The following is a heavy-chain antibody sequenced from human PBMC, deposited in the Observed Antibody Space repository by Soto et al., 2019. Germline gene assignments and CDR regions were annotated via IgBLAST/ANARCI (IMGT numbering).Heavy chain of an antibody. V-gene: IGHV3-7*01. J-gene: IGHJ4*02. Sequence: GGSLRLSCAASGFTFSSYWMSWVRQAPGKGLEWVANIKQDGSEKYYVDSVKGRFTISRDNAKNSLYLQMNSLRAEDTAVYYCARDQRGATIFGVVKGFDYWGQGTLVTVSS. CDR3: ARDQRGATIFGVVKGFDY. CDR2: IKQDGSEK. D-gene: IGHD3-3*01. CDR1: GFTFSSYW.